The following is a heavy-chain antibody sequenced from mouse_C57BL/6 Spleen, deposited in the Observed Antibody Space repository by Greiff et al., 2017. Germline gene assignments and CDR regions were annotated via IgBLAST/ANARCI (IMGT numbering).Heavy chain of an antibody. J-gene: IGHJ1*03. CDR2: INPSNGGT. CDR1: GYTFTSYW. D-gene: IGHD1-1*01. CDR3: ANLLYYYGSRGGYFDV. Sequence: VQLQQPGTELVKPGASVKLSCKASGYTFTSYWMHWVKQRPGQGLEWIGNINPSNGGTNYNEKFKSKATLTVDKSSSTAYMQLSSLTSEDSAVYYCANLLYYYGSRGGYFDVWGTGTTVTVSS. V-gene: IGHV1-53*01.